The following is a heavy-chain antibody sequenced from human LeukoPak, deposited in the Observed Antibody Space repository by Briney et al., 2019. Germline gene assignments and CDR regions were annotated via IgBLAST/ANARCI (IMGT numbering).Heavy chain of an antibody. CDR1: GYTFTGYY. V-gene: IGHV1-2*06. CDR2: INPNSGVA. CDR3: ARDHPVADDAFDI. D-gene: IGHD6-19*01. J-gene: IGHJ3*02. Sequence: ASVKVSCKASGYTFTGYYIHCVRQAPGQGLEWMGRINPNSGVANWAQKFQGRVTMTRDMFISTAYMELNRLTSDDTAVYYCARDHPVADDAFDIWGQGTMVTVSS.